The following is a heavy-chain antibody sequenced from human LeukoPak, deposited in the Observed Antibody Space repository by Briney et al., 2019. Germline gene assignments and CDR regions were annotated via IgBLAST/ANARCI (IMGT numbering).Heavy chain of an antibody. CDR3: ASNGGGGEQGILYYFDY. Sequence: SVKVSCKASGGTFSSYAISWVRQAPGQGLEWMGGIIPIFGTANYAQKFQGRVTITADESTSTAYMELSGLRSEDTAVYYCASNGGGGEQGILYYFDYWGQGTLVTVSS. V-gene: IGHV1-69*13. J-gene: IGHJ4*02. D-gene: IGHD2-15*01. CDR2: IIPIFGTA. CDR1: GGTFSSYA.